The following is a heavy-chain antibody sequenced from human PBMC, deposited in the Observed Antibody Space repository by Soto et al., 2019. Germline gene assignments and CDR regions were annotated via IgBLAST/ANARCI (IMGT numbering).Heavy chain of an antibody. Sequence: SETLSLTCTVSGGSISSGGYYWSWIRQHPGKGLERIGYIYYSGSTYYNPSLKSRVTISVDTSKNQFSLKLSSVTAADTAVYYCAREVLVVPAAMFYGMDVWGQGTTVTVSS. CDR2: IYYSGST. CDR3: AREVLVVPAAMFYGMDV. V-gene: IGHV4-31*03. CDR1: GGSISSGGYY. J-gene: IGHJ6*02. D-gene: IGHD2-2*01.